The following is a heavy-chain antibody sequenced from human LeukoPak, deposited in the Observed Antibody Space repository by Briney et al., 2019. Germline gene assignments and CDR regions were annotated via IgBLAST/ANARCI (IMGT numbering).Heavy chain of an antibody. CDR2: IHHSGST. D-gene: IGHD1-26*01. CDR3: ARSPSGGYYVHYYYGMDV. V-gene: IGHV4-38-2*02. J-gene: IGHJ6*02. CDR1: GYSISSGYY. Sequence: SETLSLTCTVSGYSISSGYYWGWIRQPPGKGLEWIGSIHHSGSTYYNPSLKSRVTISVDTSKNQFSLKLSSVTVADTAAYYCARSPSGGYYVHYYYGMDVWGQGTTVTVSS.